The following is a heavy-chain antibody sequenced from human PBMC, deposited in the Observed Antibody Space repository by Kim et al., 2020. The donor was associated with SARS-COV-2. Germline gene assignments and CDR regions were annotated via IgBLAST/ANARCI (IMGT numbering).Heavy chain of an antibody. J-gene: IGHJ4*01. CDR2: ISWNSAFV. CDR3: AKGSILKGWLAPFDC. Sequence: GGSLRLSCAASGFSFGDYGMHWVRQAPGKGREWVSGISWNSAFVDYADSVKGRFTISRDYAKNTLYLQLNSLRVEDTAFYFCAKGSILKGWLAPFDCWG. V-gene: IGHV3-9*01. D-gene: IGHD6-19*01. CDR1: GFSFGDYG.